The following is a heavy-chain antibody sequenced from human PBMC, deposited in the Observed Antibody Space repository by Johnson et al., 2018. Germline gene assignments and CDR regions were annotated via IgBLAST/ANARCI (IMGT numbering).Heavy chain of an antibody. Sequence: QVQLVESGGGVVQPGRSLRLSCSASGFNVNAYGMHWVRQAPGKGLEWVAAIWVDGVTKYYIDPVKGRFTISRDSSKNTQYLQMNSLGVEDTAVYYCARDTDTTALHWYFDLWGRGTLVTVSS. CDR3: ARDTDTTALHWYFDL. J-gene: IGHJ2*01. V-gene: IGHV3-33*01. CDR1: GFNVNAYG. CDR2: IWVDGVTK. D-gene: IGHD1-14*01.